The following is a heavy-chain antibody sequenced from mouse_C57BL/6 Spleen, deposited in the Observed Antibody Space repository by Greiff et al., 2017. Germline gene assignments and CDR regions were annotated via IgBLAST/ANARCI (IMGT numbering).Heavy chain of an antibody. CDR1: GFTFSNYW. V-gene: IGHV6-3*01. Sequence: EVKLVESGGGLVQPGGSMKLSCVASGFTFSNYWMNWVRQSPEKGLEWVAQIRLKSDNYATHYAESVKGRFTISRDDSKSSVYLQMNNLRAEDTGIYYCTGTSTMITKGWLYAMDYWGQGTSVTVSS. D-gene: IGHD2-4*01. J-gene: IGHJ4*01. CDR2: IRLKSDNYAT. CDR3: TGTSTMITKGWLYAMDY.